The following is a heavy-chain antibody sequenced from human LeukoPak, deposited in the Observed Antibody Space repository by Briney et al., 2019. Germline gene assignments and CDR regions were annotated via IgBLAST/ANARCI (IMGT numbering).Heavy chain of an antibody. CDR1: GFTFSSYW. CDR2: INHNGNVN. Sequence: GSLRLSCAASGFTFSSYWMNWARQAPGKGLEWVASINHNGNVNYYVDSVKGRFTISRGNAKNSLYLQMSNLRAEDTAVYFCARGGGLDVWGQGATVTVSS. J-gene: IGHJ6*02. D-gene: IGHD3-16*01. CDR3: ARGGGLDV. V-gene: IGHV3-7*03.